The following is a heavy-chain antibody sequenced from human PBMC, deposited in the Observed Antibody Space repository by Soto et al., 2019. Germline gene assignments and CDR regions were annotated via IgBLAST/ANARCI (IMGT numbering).Heavy chain of an antibody. J-gene: IGHJ5*01. Sequence: SETLSLTCLVSGGPITSNYWGWIRQPPGKGLEYLGHVYYSGNAKYNPSLKSRLTISVDPSKKNFSLRLNSVTAADTAMYYCAMWTQCNSDRCAGAPNIWFDPWVQGIQVTVSS. D-gene: IGHD2-21*02. CDR1: GGPITSNY. V-gene: IGHV4-59*01. CDR3: AMWTQCNSDRCAGAPNIWFDP. CDR2: VYYSGNA.